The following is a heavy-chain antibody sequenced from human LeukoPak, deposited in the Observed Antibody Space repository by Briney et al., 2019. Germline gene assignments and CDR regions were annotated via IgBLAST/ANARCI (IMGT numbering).Heavy chain of an antibody. D-gene: IGHD3-22*01. CDR2: IYYSGST. Sequence: PSETLSLTCTVSGGSISSYYWSWIRQHPGKGLEWIGYIYYSGSTYYNPSLKSRVTISIDTSKNQFSLKLSSVTAADTAVYYCARLAPWDSSGYQDDYWGQGTLVTVSS. J-gene: IGHJ4*02. CDR3: ARLAPWDSSGYQDDY. V-gene: IGHV4-59*06. CDR1: GGSISSYY.